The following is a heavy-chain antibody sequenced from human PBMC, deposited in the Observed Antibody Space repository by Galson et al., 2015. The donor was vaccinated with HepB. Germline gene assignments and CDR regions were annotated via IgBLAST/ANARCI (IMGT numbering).Heavy chain of an antibody. J-gene: IGHJ4*02. D-gene: IGHD6-19*01. CDR2: INPPNGRT. CDR1: EYDFTTRA. CDR3: ARADHSRGWYDIDDY. Sequence: SVKVSCKATEYDFTTRAMHWVPQAPGQRLEWMGWINPPNGRTRYPQKFQGRVTMTRDTSASTAYMELASLTSEDTAVYYCARADHSRGWYDIDDYWGQGTPVTVSS. V-gene: IGHV1-3*01.